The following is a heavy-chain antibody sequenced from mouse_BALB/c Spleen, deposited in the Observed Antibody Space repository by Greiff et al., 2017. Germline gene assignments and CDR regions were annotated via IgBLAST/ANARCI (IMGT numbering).Heavy chain of an antibody. J-gene: IGHJ4*01. CDR2: INPYNDGT. V-gene: IGHV1-14*01. CDR1: GYTFTSYV. CDR3: ARSNYGSSLYYYAMDY. D-gene: IGHD1-1*01. Sequence: VQLKQSGPELVKPGASVKMSCKASGYTFTSYVMHWVKQKPGQGLEWIGYINPYNDGTKYNEKFKGKATLTSDKCSSTAYMELSSLTSEDSAVYYCARSNYGSSLYYYAMDYWGQGTSVTVSS.